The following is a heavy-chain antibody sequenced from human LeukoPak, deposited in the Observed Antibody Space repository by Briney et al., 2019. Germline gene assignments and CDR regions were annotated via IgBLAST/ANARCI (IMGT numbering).Heavy chain of an antibody. J-gene: IGHJ4*02. CDR1: GFTFSSYG. V-gene: IGHV3-33*06. CDR2: IWYDGSNK. D-gene: IGHD3-10*01. CDR3: AKDSAITMAHYFDY. Sequence: GGSLRLSCAASGFTFSSYGMHWVRQAPGKGLEWVAVIWYDGSNKYYADSVEGRFIISRDNSKNTLYLQMNSLRAEDTAVYYCAKDSAITMAHYFDYWGQGTLVTVSS.